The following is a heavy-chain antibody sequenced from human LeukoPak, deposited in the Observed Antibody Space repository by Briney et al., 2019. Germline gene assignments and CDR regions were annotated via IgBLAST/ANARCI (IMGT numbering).Heavy chain of an antibody. Sequence: GGSLKLSCAPPGFTFSNYAMRWFRKAQGKGLEWVQGISGSGDSTYYADSVKGRFTISRGNSKNTLYLQMNSLRAEDTAVYYCARRSGIAVAGAFDYWGQGTLVAVSS. J-gene: IGHJ4*02. CDR3: ARRSGIAVAGAFDY. CDR1: GFTFSNYA. D-gene: IGHD6-19*01. V-gene: IGHV3-23*01. CDR2: ISGSGDST.